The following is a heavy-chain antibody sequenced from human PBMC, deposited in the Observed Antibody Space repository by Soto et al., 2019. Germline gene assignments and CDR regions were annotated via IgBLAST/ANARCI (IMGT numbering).Heavy chain of an antibody. V-gene: IGHV4-39*01. J-gene: IGHJ4*02. D-gene: IGHD5-12*01. CDR1: GGSISSYY. CDR2: IYYSGST. CDR3: ERLPVRGPKTFDY. Sequence: SETLSLTCTVSGGSISSYYWGWIRQPPGKGLEWIGSIYYSGSTYYNPSLKSRVTISVDTSKNQFSLKLSSVTAADTAVYYCERLPVRGPKTFDYWGQGTLVTVSS.